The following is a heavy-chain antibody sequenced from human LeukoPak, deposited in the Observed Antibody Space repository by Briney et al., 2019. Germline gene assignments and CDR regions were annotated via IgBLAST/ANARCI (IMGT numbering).Heavy chain of an antibody. CDR2: ISGGGEGT. D-gene: IGHD6-19*01. V-gene: IGHV3-23*01. CDR1: GFTFSSHA. Sequence: GSLRLSCAASGFTFSSHAMNWVRQAPGKGLEWVSSISGGGEGTYYADSVKGRFTVSRDNSKNTLYLQINSLRGEDTAVYYCAKGKYSSGGVPDYWGQGTLVTVSS. CDR3: AKGKYSSGGVPDY. J-gene: IGHJ4*02.